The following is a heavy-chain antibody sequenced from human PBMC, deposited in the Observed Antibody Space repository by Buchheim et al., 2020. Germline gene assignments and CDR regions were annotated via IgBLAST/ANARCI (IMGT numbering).Heavy chain of an antibody. CDR1: GFSLSTRGMC. Sequence: QVTLRESGPALVKPTQTLTLTCTFSGFSLSTRGMCVSWIRQPPGKALEWLALLDWDDDKYYSTSLKTRLTISKDTYKNQVVLTMTNMDPVDTATYYCARMESWPHSSPGFDYWGQGTL. V-gene: IGHV2-70*01. CDR3: ARMESWPHSSPGFDY. CDR2: LDWDDDK. J-gene: IGHJ4*02. D-gene: IGHD2-15*01.